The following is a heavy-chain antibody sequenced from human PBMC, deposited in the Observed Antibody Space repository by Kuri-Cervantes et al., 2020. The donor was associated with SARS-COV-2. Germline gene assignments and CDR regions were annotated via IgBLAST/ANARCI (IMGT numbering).Heavy chain of an antibody. Sequence: VGCPRLSCAAPGGMCSHEWMNWVRQPKGKGLEWVAKVKADGSETYYADSVKGRFIVSRDDVKKSLDLQMNSLRLEDTAIYYCARDKFGTYDHDGGGYYTSSDHWFDHWGQGTRVTVSS. J-gene: IGHJ5*02. CDR2: VKADGSET. D-gene: IGHD3-22*01. V-gene: IGHV3-7*05. CDR1: GGMCSHEW. CDR3: ARDKFGTYDHDGGGYYTSSDHWFDH.